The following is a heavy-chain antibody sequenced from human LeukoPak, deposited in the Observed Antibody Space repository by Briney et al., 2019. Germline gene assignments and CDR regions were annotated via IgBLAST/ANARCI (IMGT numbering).Heavy chain of an antibody. CDR3: ARKITMVRGVILDY. Sequence: ASVKVSCKASGYSFTGYYMHWVRQAPGQGLEWMGWINPNSGGTNYAQKFQGRVTMTRDTSISTAYMELSRLRSDDTAVYYCARKITMVRGVILDYWGQGTLVTVSS. D-gene: IGHD3-10*01. CDR2: INPNSGGT. CDR1: GYSFTGYY. V-gene: IGHV1-2*02. J-gene: IGHJ4*02.